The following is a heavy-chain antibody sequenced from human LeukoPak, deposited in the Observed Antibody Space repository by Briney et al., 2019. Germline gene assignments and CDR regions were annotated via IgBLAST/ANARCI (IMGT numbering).Heavy chain of an antibody. Sequence: ASVKVSGKASGYTFTDYGISWVRQAPGQELEWMGWISAYNDNTNYAQKLQGRVTMTTDTSTTTAYMELRSLRSDDTAVYYCARVTAVAGGEAFDIWGQGTMVTVSS. J-gene: IGHJ3*02. D-gene: IGHD6-19*01. CDR3: ARVTAVAGGEAFDI. V-gene: IGHV1-18*01. CDR1: GYTFTDYG. CDR2: ISAYNDNT.